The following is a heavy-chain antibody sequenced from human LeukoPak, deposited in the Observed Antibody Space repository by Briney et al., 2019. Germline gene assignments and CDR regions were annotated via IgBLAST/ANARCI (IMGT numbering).Heavy chain of an antibody. CDR1: GFTFNNYA. Sequence: PGGSLRLSCAASGFTFNNYAMHWVRQAPGKGLEWAAVISFDGSNKYYADSVKGRFTISRDNAKNSLYLQMNSLRAEDTAVYYCARDEGLLWFGEYCDYWGQGTLVTVSS. J-gene: IGHJ4*02. V-gene: IGHV3-30*04. CDR3: ARDEGLLWFGEYCDY. D-gene: IGHD3-10*01. CDR2: ISFDGSNK.